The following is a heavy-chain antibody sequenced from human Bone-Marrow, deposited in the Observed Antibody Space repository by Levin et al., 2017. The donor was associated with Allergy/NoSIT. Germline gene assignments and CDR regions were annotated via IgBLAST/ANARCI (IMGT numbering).Heavy chain of an antibody. CDR3: ARQLGNFWSGYNYFDY. Sequence: GGSLRLSCTVSGFTFSLYSMNWVRQAPGKGLEWVSSISSSGTDMYNADSVKGRFTISRDNAKNSLNLQMSSLRAEDTAVYYCARQLGNFWSGYNYFDYWGQGTLVTVSS. J-gene: IGHJ4*02. CDR2: ISSSGTDM. CDR1: GFTFSLYS. V-gene: IGHV3-21*01. D-gene: IGHD3-3*01.